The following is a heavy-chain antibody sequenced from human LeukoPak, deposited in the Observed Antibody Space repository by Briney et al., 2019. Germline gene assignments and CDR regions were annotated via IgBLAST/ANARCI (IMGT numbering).Heavy chain of an antibody. CDR2: IIPIFGTA. CDR3: ARESRDGYNYFDY. D-gene: IGHD5-24*01. J-gene: IGHJ4*02. CDR1: GGTFSSYA. V-gene: IGHV1-69*13. Sequence: SVKISCKASGGTFSSYAMSWVRQAPGQGLEWMGGIIPIFGTANYAQKFQGRVTITADESTSTAYMELSSLRSEDTAVYYCARESRDGYNYFDYWGQGTLVTVSS.